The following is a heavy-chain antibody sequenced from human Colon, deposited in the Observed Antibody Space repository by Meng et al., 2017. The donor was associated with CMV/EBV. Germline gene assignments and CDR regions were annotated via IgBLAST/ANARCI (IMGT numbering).Heavy chain of an antibody. CDR3: ARGLGHASNNSHDY. CDR2: IYYSGSA. CDR1: GDSIRSHY. D-gene: IGHD1-1*01. Sequence: GSLRLSCTVSGDSIRSHYWSWIRHPPGKGLEWMGYIYYSGSATYSPSLRSRITISVDTSKNQFSLNLRSVTAADTAMYFCARGLGHASNNSHDYWGQGTLVTVSS. J-gene: IGHJ4*02. V-gene: IGHV4-59*11.